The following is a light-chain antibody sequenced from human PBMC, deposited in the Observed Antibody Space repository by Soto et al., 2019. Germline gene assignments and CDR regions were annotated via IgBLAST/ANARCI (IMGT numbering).Light chain of an antibody. J-gene: IGLJ2*01. CDR3: AAWDDSLRGVV. V-gene: IGLV1-47*01. CDR1: LSNIGSNF. Sequence: QSVLTQPPSASGTPGQRVTISCSGSLSNIGSNFIYWYPQLPGSAPKLLINRNNERPSGVPDRFSGSKSGTSASLAISGLRSEDEADYHCAAWDDSLRGVVFGGGTKLTVL. CDR2: RNN.